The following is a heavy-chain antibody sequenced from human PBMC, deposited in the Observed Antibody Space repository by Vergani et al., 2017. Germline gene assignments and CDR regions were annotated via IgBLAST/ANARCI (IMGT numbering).Heavy chain of an antibody. J-gene: IGHJ5*02. V-gene: IGHV3-33*01. D-gene: IGHD1-14*01. CDR3: ARHLRLLYNRFYP. CDR2: TWYDGNNK. Sequence: QVQLVESGGGVVQPGRSLRLSCAASGFTFNQYGMHWVRQAPGKGLEWVAVTWYDGNNKQYADSVKGRFTISRDNSKSTMYLQMNSLRDEDTGVYYCARHLRLLYNRFYPWGQGTLVTVSS. CDR1: GFTFNQYG.